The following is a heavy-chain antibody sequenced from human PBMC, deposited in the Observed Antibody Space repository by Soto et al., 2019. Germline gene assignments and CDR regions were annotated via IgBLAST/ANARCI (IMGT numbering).Heavy chain of an antibody. D-gene: IGHD4-17*01. CDR3: AREAYGDSVPGY. Sequence: QVQLLQSGAEVRKLGAAVKISCAASGDTSTTSYIHWVRQAPGHGLEWVGVINPGGGSTSYGQNFQDRVTMTTDTATRTVFLEISSLRLEDTAIYYCAREAYGDSVPGYWGQGTLVSVPS. CDR2: INPGGGST. J-gene: IGHJ4*02. V-gene: IGHV1-46*01. CDR1: GDTSTTSY.